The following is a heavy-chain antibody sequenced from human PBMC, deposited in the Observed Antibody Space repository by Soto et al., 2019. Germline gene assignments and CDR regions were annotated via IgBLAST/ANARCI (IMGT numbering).Heavy chain of an antibody. CDR2: ISGSSDNI. CDR3: VRDSARIVVVPRVDGDNWLDP. J-gene: IGHJ5*02. Sequence: GGSLRLSCAASGFTFSYYCMGWSRQAPGKGLGWVSFISGSSDNIKYADSVKGRFTISRDNAKNSLYLQMNSLRAEDTAVYYCVRDSARIVVVPRVDGDNWLDPWGQGTLVTVSS. D-gene: IGHD2-2*01. V-gene: IGHV3-11*06. CDR1: GFTFSYYC.